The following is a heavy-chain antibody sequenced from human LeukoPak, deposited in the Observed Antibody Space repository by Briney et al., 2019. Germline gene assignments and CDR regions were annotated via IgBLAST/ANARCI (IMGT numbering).Heavy chain of an antibody. CDR3: ARQKAGGAPAYYYYYMDV. V-gene: IGHV3-48*03. J-gene: IGHJ6*03. Sequence: GGSLRLSCAASGFTFSNYEMNWVRQAPGKGLEWVSYISSSGSTIYYADSVKGRFTISRDNAKNSLYLQMNSLRAEDTAVYYCARQKAGGAPAYYYYYMDVWGKGTTVTVSS. CDR1: GFTFSNYE. CDR2: ISSSGSTI. D-gene: IGHD3-10*01.